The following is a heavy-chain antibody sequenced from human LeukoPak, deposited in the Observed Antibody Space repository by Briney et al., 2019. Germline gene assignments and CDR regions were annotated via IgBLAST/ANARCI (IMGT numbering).Heavy chain of an antibody. CDR2: ISWNSGSI. CDR1: GFTFDDYA. J-gene: IGHJ4*02. Sequence: GRSLRLSCAASGFTFDDYAMHWVRHAPGKGLEWVSGISWNSGSIGYADSVKGRFTISRDNAKNSLYLQMNSLRAEDMALHYCAKDSGLDGSGFLGYWGQGTLVTVSS. V-gene: IGHV3-9*03. D-gene: IGHD3-10*01. CDR3: AKDSGLDGSGFLGY.